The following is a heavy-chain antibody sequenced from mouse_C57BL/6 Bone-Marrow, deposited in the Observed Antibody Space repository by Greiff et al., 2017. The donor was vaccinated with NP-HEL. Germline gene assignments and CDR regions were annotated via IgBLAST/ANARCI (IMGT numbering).Heavy chain of an antibody. V-gene: IGHV1-64*01. Sequence: QVQLQQSGAELVKPGASVKLSCKASGYTFTSYWMHWVKQRPGQGLEWIGMIHPNSGSTNYNEKFKSKATLTVDKSSSTAYMQLSSLTSEDSAVYYCARGDYDGYYWYFDVWGTGTTVTVSS. J-gene: IGHJ1*03. CDR2: IHPNSGST. CDR1: GYTFTSYW. CDR3: ARGDYDGYYWYFDV. D-gene: IGHD2-3*01.